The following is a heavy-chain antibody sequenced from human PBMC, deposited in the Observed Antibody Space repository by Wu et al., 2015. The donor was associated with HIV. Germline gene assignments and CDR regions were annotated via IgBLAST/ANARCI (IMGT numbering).Heavy chain of an antibody. J-gene: IGHJ4*02. Sequence: QVQLVQSGAEVKKPGSSMKVSCKASGDTFSNYNINWVRHVPGQGLEWMGGVIPIFGTTSYAQKFQGRVTINTDESTSTAYMELSSLRSEDTALYYCARSHKWLRFRYEGNFDYWGQGTLVTVSS. CDR2: VIPIFGTT. V-gene: IGHV1-69*05. CDR3: ARSHKWLRFRYEGNFDY. D-gene: IGHD5-12*01. CDR1: GDTFSNYN.